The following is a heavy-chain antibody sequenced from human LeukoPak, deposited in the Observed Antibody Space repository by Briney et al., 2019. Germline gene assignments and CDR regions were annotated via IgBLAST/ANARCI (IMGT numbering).Heavy chain of an antibody. Sequence: SETLSLICTVSGGSISSSSYYWGWIRQPPGKGLEWIGSIYYSGSTYYNPSLKSRVTISVDTSKNQFSLKLSSVTAADTAVYYCARGGSGWYYFDYWGQGTLVTVSS. CDR1: GGSISSSSYY. D-gene: IGHD6-19*01. V-gene: IGHV4-39*07. J-gene: IGHJ4*02. CDR3: ARGGSGWYYFDY. CDR2: IYYSGST.